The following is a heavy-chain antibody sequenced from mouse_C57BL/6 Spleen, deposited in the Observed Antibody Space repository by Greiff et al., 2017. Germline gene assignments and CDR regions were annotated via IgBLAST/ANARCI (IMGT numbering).Heavy chain of an antibody. D-gene: IGHD2-5*01. J-gene: IGHJ4*01. V-gene: IGHV1-15*01. CDR1: GYTFTDYE. CDR2: IDPETGGT. CDR3: TRSYSKPYAMDY. Sequence: VQLVESGAELVRPGASVTLSCKASGYTFTDYEMHWVKQTPVHGLEWIGAIDPETGGTAYNQKFKGKAILTADKSSSTAYMELRSLTSEDSAVYYCTRSYSKPYAMDYWGQGTSVTVSS.